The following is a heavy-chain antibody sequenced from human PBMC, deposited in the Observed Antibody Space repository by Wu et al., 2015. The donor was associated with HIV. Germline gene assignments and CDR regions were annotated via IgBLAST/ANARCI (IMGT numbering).Heavy chain of an antibody. Sequence: QVQLVQSGAEVKKPGASVKVSCKASGYTFTSYGISWVRQAPGQGLEWMGWISAYNGNTNYAQKLQGRVTMTTDTSTSTAYMELRSLRSDDTAVYYCAREYYDRRVDCYYGMDVWGQGTTVTVSS. J-gene: IGHJ6*02. V-gene: IGHV1-18*01. D-gene: IGHD3-22*01. CDR2: ISAYNGNT. CDR1: GYTFTSYG. CDR3: AREYYDRRVDCYYGMDV.